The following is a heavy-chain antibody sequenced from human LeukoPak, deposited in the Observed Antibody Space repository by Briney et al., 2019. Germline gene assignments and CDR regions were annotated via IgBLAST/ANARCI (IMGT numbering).Heavy chain of an antibody. V-gene: IGHV3-7*01. J-gene: IGHJ4*01. CDR1: GFTFSDYW. D-gene: IGHD6-6*01. CDR3: ARDGTAACLYFDL. Sequence: GGSRRLSCAVSGFTFSDYWMNWVRQAPGKGLEWVASINQNGGEKSYVDSVKGRFTISRDNPKNSLYLQMSSLRPEDTAVYYCARDGTAACLYFDLWGQGPLVTVSS. CDR2: INQNGGEK.